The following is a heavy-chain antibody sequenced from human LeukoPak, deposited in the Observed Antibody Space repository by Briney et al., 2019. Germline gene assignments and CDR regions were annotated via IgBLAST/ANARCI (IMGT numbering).Heavy chain of an antibody. J-gene: IGHJ5*02. CDR3: AGKKVAGTGIPNWFDP. V-gene: IGHV3-11*01. CDR1: GFTFSDYY. CDR2: ISSSGSTI. Sequence: GGSLRLSCAASGFTFSDYYMSWIRQAPGKGLEWVSYISSSGSTIYYADSVKGRFTISRDNAKNSLYLQMNSLRAEDTAVYYCAGKKVAGTGIPNWFDPWGQGTLVTVSS. D-gene: IGHD6-19*01.